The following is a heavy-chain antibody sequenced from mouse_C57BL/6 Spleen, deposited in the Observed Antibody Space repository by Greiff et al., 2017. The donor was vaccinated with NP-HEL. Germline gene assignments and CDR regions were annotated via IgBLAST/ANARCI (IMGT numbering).Heavy chain of an antibody. D-gene: IGHD1-1*01. V-gene: IGHV1-50*01. Sequence: VQLQQPGAELVKPGASVKLSCKASGYTFTSYWMQWVKQRPGQGLEWIGEIDPSDSYTNYNQKFKGKATLTVDTSSSTAYMQLSSLTSEDSAVYYCARLRYYGSRSYWYFDVWGTGTTVTVSS. CDR1: GYTFTSYW. J-gene: IGHJ1*03. CDR3: ARLRYYGSRSYWYFDV. CDR2: IDPSDSYT.